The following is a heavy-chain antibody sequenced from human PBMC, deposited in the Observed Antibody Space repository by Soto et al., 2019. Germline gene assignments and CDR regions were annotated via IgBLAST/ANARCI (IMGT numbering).Heavy chain of an antibody. Sequence: PGESLKISCQASGYTFTSYWIGWARQMPGKGLEWMGIIFPDDSDTRYSPSFQGQVTISADKSITTAYLQWSSLKASDTAMYYCARHGKLYDNGNVFDFWGQGTLVTVSS. D-gene: IGHD4-4*01. J-gene: IGHJ4*02. CDR2: IFPDDSDT. CDR3: ARHGKLYDNGNVFDF. V-gene: IGHV5-51*01. CDR1: GYTFTSYW.